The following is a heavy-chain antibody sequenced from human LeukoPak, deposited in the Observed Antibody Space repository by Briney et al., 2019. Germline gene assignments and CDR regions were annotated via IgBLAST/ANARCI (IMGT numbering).Heavy chain of an antibody. D-gene: IGHD1-7*01. J-gene: IGHJ4*02. CDR2: ISGRGDIT. CDR3: AKDERNWNYNLASQTYD. Sequence: PGGSLRLSCAASGFTLSSYAMGWVRQAPGKGLEWVSAISGRGDITDYADSVKGRFTVSRDNSKNTLYLQMSSLRAEDTAVYYCAKDERNWNYNLASQTYDWGQGTLVIVSS. V-gene: IGHV3-23*01. CDR1: GFTLSSYA.